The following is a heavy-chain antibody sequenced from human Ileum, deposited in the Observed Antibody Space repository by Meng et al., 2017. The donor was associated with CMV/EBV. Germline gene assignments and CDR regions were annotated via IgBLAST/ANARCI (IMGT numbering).Heavy chain of an antibody. CDR1: GYTFTRNN. CDR2: INTNTGNP. J-gene: IGHJ4*02. Sequence: QVHLVQSGSEVKKPGASVKVSCQTSGYTFTRNNIIWVRQAPGQGPEWMGWINTNTGNPTYAQGFTGRFVFSLDTSVNTAYLQITNLKPEDTAVYYCARDGLSGRYFDYWGQGSLVTV. V-gene: IGHV7-4-1*02. D-gene: IGHD1-26*01. CDR3: ARDGLSGRYFDY.